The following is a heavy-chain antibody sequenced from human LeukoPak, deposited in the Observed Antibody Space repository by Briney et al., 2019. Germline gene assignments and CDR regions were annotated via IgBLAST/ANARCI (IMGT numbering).Heavy chain of an antibody. CDR2: IYYSGST. D-gene: IGHD6-19*01. CDR1: GGCISCPI. V-gene: IGHV4-59*11. CDR3: GREGGGWLIDY. J-gene: IGHJ4*02. Sequence: SETLIFKWAASGGCISCPILASFRQPPGKGLEWLGYIYYSGSTNYNPSLKSRVTISVDTSKNQFSLKLSSVTAADTAEYYCGREGGGWLIDYWGQGTLVTVSS.